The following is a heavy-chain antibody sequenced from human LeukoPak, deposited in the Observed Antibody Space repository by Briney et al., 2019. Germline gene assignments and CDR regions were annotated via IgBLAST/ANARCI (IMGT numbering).Heavy chain of an antibody. J-gene: IGHJ4*02. CDR2: ISSSGSTI. D-gene: IGHD6-19*01. CDR3: ARVEQWLVTGLDY. CDR1: GFTFSSYE. V-gene: IGHV3-48*03. Sequence: PGGSLRLSCAASGFTFSSYEMNWVRQAPGKGLEWVSYISSSGSTIYYADSVKGRFTISRDNAKNSLYLQMNSLRAEDTAVYYCARVEQWLVTGLDYWGQGTLVTVSS.